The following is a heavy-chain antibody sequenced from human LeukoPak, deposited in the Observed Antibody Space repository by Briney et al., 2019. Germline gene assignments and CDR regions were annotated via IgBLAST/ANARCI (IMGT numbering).Heavy chain of an antibody. CDR1: GFTFDDYT. CDR3: AKDLDRLLWFGELGY. D-gene: IGHD3-10*01. Sequence: GGSLRLSCAASGFTFDDYTMHWVRQAPGKGLEWVSLISWDGGSTYYADSVKGRFTISRDNSKNSLYLQMNSLRTEDTALYYCAKDLDRLLWFGELGYWGQGTLVTVSS. J-gene: IGHJ4*02. V-gene: IGHV3-43*01. CDR2: ISWDGGST.